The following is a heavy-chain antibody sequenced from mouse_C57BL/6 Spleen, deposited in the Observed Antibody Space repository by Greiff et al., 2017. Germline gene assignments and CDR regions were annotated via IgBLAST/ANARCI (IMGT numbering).Heavy chain of an antibody. CDR3: ARSPPITTVVATDGGFDY. CDR2: IDPSDSYS. CDR1: GYTFTSYW. J-gene: IGHJ2*01. Sequence: QVQLQQPGAELVRPGTSVKLSCKASGYTFTSYWMHWVKQRPGQGLEWIGVIDPSDSYSNYNQKFKGKATLTVDTSSSTAYMQLSSLTSEDSAVYYCARSPPITTVVATDGGFDYWGQGTTLTVSS. D-gene: IGHD1-1*01. V-gene: IGHV1-59*01.